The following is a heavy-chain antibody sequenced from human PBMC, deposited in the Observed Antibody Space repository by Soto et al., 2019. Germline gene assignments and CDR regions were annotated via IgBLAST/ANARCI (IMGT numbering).Heavy chain of an antibody. J-gene: IGHJ6*02. V-gene: IGHV4-59*01. CDR3: ARDLWGYCGTDCYPLDV. CDR1: GGSISGYY. D-gene: IGHD2-21*02. CDR2: MYNTGST. Sequence: SETLSLSCTVSGGSISGYYWSWIRQPPGKGLEWIGYMYNTGSTVYNPSFKSRVTISVDTSKSQFSLRLNSVTAADTAVYYCARDLWGYCGTDCYPLDVWGQGTTVTVSS.